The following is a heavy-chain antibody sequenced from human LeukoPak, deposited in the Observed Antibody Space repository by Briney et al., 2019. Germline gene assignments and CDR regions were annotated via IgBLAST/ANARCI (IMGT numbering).Heavy chain of an antibody. Sequence: PSETLSLACTVSGGSISSYYWSWIRQPPGKGLEWIAYISDIGSINYNPSLKSRVTISLDTSKNQFSLKLSSVTAADTAVYYCAGHHPRNTVDFWGQGTLVTVSS. CDR1: GGSISSYY. V-gene: IGHV4-59*08. J-gene: IGHJ4*02. CDR3: AGHHPRNTVDF. CDR2: ISDIGSI. D-gene: IGHD2/OR15-2a*01.